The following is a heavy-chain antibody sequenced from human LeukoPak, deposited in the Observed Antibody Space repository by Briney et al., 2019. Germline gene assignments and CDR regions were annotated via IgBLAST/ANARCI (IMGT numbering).Heavy chain of an antibody. Sequence: GGSLRLSCAASGFTFSSYSMNWVRQAPWKGLEWVSYISSSSSTIYYADSVKGRFTISRDNAKNSLYLQMNSLRAEDTAVYYCARDPGDCSSTSCYWDAFDIWGQGTMVTVSS. D-gene: IGHD2-2*01. CDR3: ARDPGDCSSTSCYWDAFDI. CDR1: GFTFSSYS. V-gene: IGHV3-48*01. J-gene: IGHJ3*02. CDR2: ISSSSSTI.